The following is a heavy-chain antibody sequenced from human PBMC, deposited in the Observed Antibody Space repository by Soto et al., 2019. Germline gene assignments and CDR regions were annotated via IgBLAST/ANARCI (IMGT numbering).Heavy chain of an antibody. D-gene: IGHD5-12*01. J-gene: IGHJ3*02. CDR1: GGSISSYY. CDR2: IYYSGST. Sequence: QVQLQESGPGLVKPSETLSLTCTVSGGSISSYYWSWIQQPPGKALEWIGYIYYSGSTNYNPPLKSRVTISVDTSKNQFSLKLSSVTAADTAVYYCARHGGYDLVFDIWGQGTMVTVSS. V-gene: IGHV4-59*08. CDR3: ARHGGYDLVFDI.